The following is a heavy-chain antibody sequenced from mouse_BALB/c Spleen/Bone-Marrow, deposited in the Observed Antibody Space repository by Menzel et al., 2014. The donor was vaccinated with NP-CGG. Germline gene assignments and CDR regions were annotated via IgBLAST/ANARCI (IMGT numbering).Heavy chain of an antibody. CDR2: IRNKAYGYTT. J-gene: IGHJ4*01. V-gene: IGHV7-3*02. CDR1: GFTFIDHY. CDR3: ARFPMDY. Sequence: DVMLVESGGGLVQPGGSLRLSCTTSGFTFIDHYMSWVRQPPGKALEWLGFIRNKAYGYTTGYSASVKGRFTISRDNSQSILYLQMNTLRAEDSATYYCARFPMDYWGQGTSVTVSS.